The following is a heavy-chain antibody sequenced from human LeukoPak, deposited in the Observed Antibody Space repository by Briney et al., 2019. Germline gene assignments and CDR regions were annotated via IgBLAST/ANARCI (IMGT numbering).Heavy chain of an antibody. CDR2: ISGSGGST. CDR3: AKRGYDTSCYYGYFDY. Sequence: GGSLRLACAASGFTFSTYAMSWVRQAPGKGLEWVSVISGSGGSTYYADSVEGRFIISRDNSKNTLYLQMNSLRVEDTAAYYCAKRGYDTSCYYGYFDYWGQGTLVTVSS. V-gene: IGHV3-23*01. CDR1: GFTFSTYA. D-gene: IGHD3-22*01. J-gene: IGHJ4*02.